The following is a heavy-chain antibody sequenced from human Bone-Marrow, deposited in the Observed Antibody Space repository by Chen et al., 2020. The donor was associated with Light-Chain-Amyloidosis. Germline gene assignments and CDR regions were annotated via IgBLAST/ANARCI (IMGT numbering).Heavy chain of an antibody. Sequence: EVQLLESGGGVVQPGGSLRLSCAASGFTFVSYAMGWVRQAPGKGLEWVSDVSAGGGYTYYADSVKGRVTISRDNYKNTLYLQMNSLRAEDTAVYYCAKVPPTVTTVIYYYMDVWGKGTTVTVSS. CDR3: AKVPPTVTTVIYYYMDV. V-gene: IGHV3-23*01. D-gene: IGHD4-17*01. J-gene: IGHJ6*03. CDR1: GFTFVSYA. CDR2: VSAGGGYT.